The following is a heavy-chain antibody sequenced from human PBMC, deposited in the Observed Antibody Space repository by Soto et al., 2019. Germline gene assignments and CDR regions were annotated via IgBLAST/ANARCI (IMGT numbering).Heavy chain of an antibody. J-gene: IGHJ4*02. V-gene: IGHV3-23*01. Sequence: PGGSLRLSCAASGFTFSSYAMSWVRQAPGKGLEWVSAISGSGGSTYYADSVKGRFTISRDNSKNTLYLQMNSLRAEDTAVYYCAKENRYYDFWSGYYYFDYWGQGTLVTAPQ. CDR3: AKENRYYDFWSGYYYFDY. CDR2: ISGSGGST. D-gene: IGHD3-3*01. CDR1: GFTFSSYA.